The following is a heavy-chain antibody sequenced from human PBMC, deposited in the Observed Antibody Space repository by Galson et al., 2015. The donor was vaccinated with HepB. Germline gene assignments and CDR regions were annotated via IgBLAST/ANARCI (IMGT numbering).Heavy chain of an antibody. D-gene: IGHD3-3*01. CDR2: IYPGDSDT. CDR1: GYSFTTYW. Sequence: SGAEVKKPGESLKISCMGSGYSFTTYWIGWVRQMPGEGLEWMGIIYPGDSDTRYSPSFQGQVTISADKSITTAYLQWSSLKASDTAMYYCARGDYNFWRGPSSSGGSGLDVWGQGTTVTVSS. V-gene: IGHV5-51*01. CDR3: ARGDYNFWRGPSSSGGSGLDV. J-gene: IGHJ6*02.